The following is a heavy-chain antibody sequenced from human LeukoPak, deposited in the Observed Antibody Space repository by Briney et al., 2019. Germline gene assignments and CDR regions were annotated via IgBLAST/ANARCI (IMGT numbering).Heavy chain of an antibody. CDR3: AKVRSGSANWALRIFDN. CDR2: ISGSGGSI. CDR1: GFTFSSYA. J-gene: IGHJ4*02. D-gene: IGHD1-1*01. Sequence: GGSLRLSCAASGFTFSSYAMSWVRQAPGKGLEWVSAISGSGGSIYYADSVKGRFTISRDNFKNTLYLQMNSLRAEDTAVYYCAKVRSGSANWALRIFDNWGQGTLVTVSS. V-gene: IGHV3-23*01.